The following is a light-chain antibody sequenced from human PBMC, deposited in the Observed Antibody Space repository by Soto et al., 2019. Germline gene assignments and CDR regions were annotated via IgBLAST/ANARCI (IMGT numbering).Light chain of an antibody. V-gene: IGLV2-23*02. CDR1: SSDVGGYNS. CDR3: CSYAGSSTLV. CDR2: EVS. Sequence: QSVLTQPASVSGSPGQSITISCTGTSSDVGGYNSVSWYQQHPGKAPKLMIYEVSNRPSGVSNRFSGSKSGNTASLTISGLQAEDEADYYCCSYAGSSTLVFGGGTKLTVL. J-gene: IGLJ2*01.